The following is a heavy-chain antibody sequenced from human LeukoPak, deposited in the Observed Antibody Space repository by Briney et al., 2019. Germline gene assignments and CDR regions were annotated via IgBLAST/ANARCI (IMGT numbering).Heavy chain of an antibody. CDR1: GYTFTSYY. D-gene: IGHD6-19*01. CDR3: ARVPTYSSGWEIDY. CDR2: INPNSGGT. Sequence: GASVKVSCKASGYTFTSYYMHWVRQAPGQGLEWMGWINPNSGGTNYAQKFQGRVTMTRDTPISTAYMELSRLRSDDTAVYYCARVPTYSSGWEIDYWGQGTLVTVSS. J-gene: IGHJ4*02. V-gene: IGHV1-2*02.